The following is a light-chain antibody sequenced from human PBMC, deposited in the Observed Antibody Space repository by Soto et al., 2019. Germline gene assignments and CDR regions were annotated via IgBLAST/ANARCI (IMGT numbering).Light chain of an antibody. V-gene: IGKV3-15*01. Sequence: EIVMTQSPATLSVSPGERATLSCRASQSVSTNLAWYQQKPGQAPRLLIYGASTRATTIAVRFSGSGSGTEFTLTISSLQSEDFAVYYCQQYNNWPLTFGGGTKVEIK. CDR1: QSVSTN. CDR3: QQYNNWPLT. CDR2: GAS. J-gene: IGKJ4*01.